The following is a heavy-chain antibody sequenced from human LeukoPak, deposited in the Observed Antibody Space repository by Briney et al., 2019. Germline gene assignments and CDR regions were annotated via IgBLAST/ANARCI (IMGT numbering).Heavy chain of an antibody. Sequence: SETLSLTCAVSRYSISSNDWWGWIRQPPGKGLEWIGYIYYSGSTYYNPSLKSRVTMSVDTSKNQFSPKLSSVTAVDTAVYYCARRYAYGDFFDYWGQGTLVTVSS. V-gene: IGHV4-28*01. D-gene: IGHD4-17*01. CDR3: ARRYAYGDFFDY. J-gene: IGHJ4*02. CDR1: RYSISSNDW. CDR2: IYYSGST.